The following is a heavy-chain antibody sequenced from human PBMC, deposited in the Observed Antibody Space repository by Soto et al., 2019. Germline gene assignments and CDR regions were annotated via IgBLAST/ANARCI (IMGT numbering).Heavy chain of an antibody. D-gene: IGHD1-26*01. CDR2: INSDGGTT. CDR1: GFTFSNYW. J-gene: IGHJ4*02. V-gene: IGHV3-74*01. Sequence: EVQLVESGGGLVQPGGSLRLSCAASGFTFSNYWMHWVRQAPGKGLVWVSHINSDGGTTSYADSVKGRFTISRDNAKNTLYLQMDSLRPEDTAVYYCARRSSGWELGDWGQGTLVTVSS. CDR3: ARRSSGWELGD.